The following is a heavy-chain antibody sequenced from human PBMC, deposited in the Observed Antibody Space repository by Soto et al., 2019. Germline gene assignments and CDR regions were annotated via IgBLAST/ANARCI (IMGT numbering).Heavy chain of an antibody. D-gene: IGHD3-22*01. CDR1: GGTFDNYT. J-gene: IGHJ6*02. CDR3: ARTYYYDSGGRNYFDYGMAV. Sequence: QVKLVQSGAEVKKPGSSVKVSCKVSGGTFDNYTITWVRQAPGQGLEWVAGIIPMFDSANYAEKFQDRVTPTAEESTKTAYMEATSLRSEDTAKYYCARTYYYDSGGRNYFDYGMAVWGQGTTVTVSS. CDR2: IIPMFDSA. V-gene: IGHV1-69*12.